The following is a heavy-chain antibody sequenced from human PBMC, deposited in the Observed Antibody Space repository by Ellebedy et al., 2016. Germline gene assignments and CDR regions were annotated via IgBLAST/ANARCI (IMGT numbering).Heavy chain of an antibody. CDR2: ITSSSSYI. Sequence: GGSLRLXXAASGFTLSDYSMNWVRQAPGKGLEWVSSITSSSSYIFYADSVKGRFTISRDNAKNSVYLQMNSLRGEDTALYYRARGVGGTSLNWFDPWGQGTLVTVSS. CDR1: GFTLSDYS. D-gene: IGHD3-16*01. V-gene: IGHV3-21*01. J-gene: IGHJ5*02. CDR3: ARGVGGTSLNWFDP.